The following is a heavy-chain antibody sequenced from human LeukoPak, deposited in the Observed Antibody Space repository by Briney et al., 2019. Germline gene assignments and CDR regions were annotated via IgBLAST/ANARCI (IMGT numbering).Heavy chain of an antibody. J-gene: IGHJ4*02. CDR1: GFTFSSYA. CDR3: AKVPYYDILTGTYYFDY. D-gene: IGHD3-9*01. V-gene: IGHV3-23*01. Sequence: GGSLRLSCAASGFTFSSYAMSWVRQAPGKGLEWASAISGSGGSTYYADSVKGRFTISRDNSKNTLYLQMNSLRAEDTAVYYCAKVPYYDILTGTYYFDYWGQGTLVTVSS. CDR2: ISGSGGST.